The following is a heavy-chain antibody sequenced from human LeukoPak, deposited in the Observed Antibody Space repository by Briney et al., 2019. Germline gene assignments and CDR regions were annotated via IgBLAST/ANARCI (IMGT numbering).Heavy chain of an antibody. V-gene: IGHV3-7*01. J-gene: IGHJ4*02. CDR3: ARGQQLSDY. CDR1: GFTFSDAW. Sequence: GGSLRLSCVASGFTFSDAWMSWVRQAPGKGLEWVANIKQDGSEKYYVDSVKGRFTISRDNAKNSLYLQMNSLRAEDTAVYYCARGQQLSDYWGQGTLVTVSS. D-gene: IGHD6-13*01. CDR2: IKQDGSEK.